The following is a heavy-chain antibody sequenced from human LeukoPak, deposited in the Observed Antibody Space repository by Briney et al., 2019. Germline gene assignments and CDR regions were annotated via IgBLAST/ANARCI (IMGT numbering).Heavy chain of an antibody. V-gene: IGHV4-34*01. J-gene: IGHJ4*02. Sequence: SETLSLTCAVYGGSFSGYYWSWVRQPPGKGLGWIGEINHSGSTNYNPSLKSRVTISVDTSKNQFSLKLSSVTAADTAVYYCARFSFYSYHGDYWGQGTLVTVSS. CDR3: ARFSFYSYHGDY. D-gene: IGHD2/OR15-2a*01. CDR2: INHSGST. CDR1: GGSFSGYY.